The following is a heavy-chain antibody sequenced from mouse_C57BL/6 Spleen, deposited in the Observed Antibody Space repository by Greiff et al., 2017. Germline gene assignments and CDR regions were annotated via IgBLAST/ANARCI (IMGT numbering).Heavy chain of an antibody. V-gene: IGHV1-81*01. CDR3: AGDYDWFGY. D-gene: IGHD2-4*01. CDR1: GYTFTSYG. Sequence: QVQLQQSGAELARPGASVKLSCKASGYTFTSYGISWVKQRTGQGLEWIGEIYPRSGNTYYNEKFKGKATLTADKSSSTAYMELRSLTSEDSAVYFCAGDYDWFGYWGQGTLVTVSA. CDR2: IYPRSGNT. J-gene: IGHJ3*01.